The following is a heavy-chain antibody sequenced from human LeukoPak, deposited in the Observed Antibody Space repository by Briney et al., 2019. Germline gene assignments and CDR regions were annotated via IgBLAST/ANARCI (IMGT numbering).Heavy chain of an antibody. V-gene: IGHV4-34*01. J-gene: IGHJ4*02. CDR1: GGSFSSYS. Sequence: SETLSLTCAVYGGSFSSYSWSWIRQPPGKGLEWIGEIHHTGSTNYNPSLKSRVTISVDTSKNQFSLKLSSVTAADTAVYYCARGSLAARAFDYWGQGTLVTVSS. D-gene: IGHD6-6*01. CDR2: IHHTGST. CDR3: ARGSLAARAFDY.